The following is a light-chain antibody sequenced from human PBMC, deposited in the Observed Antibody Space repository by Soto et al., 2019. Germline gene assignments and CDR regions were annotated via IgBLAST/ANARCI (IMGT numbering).Light chain of an antibody. V-gene: IGKV3-15*01. CDR1: QSVSSN. Sequence: EMVMTQSPATLSVSPGERATLSCRASQSVSSNLAWYQQKPGQAPRLLIYGASTRATGIPARFSGSGSGTEFTLTISSLQSEDFAVYYCQQYHKWPPWTFGQGTKVEIK. CDR3: QQYHKWPPWT. J-gene: IGKJ1*01. CDR2: GAS.